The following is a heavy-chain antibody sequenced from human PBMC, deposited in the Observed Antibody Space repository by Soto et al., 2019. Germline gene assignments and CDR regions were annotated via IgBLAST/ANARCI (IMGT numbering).Heavy chain of an antibody. Sequence: GGSLRLSCAASGFTFSLYAMHWVRQAPGEGLEWVAVISRDGSSKYYGDSVKGRFTVSRDNSNNTLYLSMTGLRPDDTAVFYCARSRNGAVPDSINFWGQGTLVTVSS. J-gene: IGHJ4*02. D-gene: IGHD2-8*01. CDR1: GFTFSLYA. CDR3: ARSRNGAVPDSINF. CDR2: ISRDGSSK. V-gene: IGHV3-30-3*01.